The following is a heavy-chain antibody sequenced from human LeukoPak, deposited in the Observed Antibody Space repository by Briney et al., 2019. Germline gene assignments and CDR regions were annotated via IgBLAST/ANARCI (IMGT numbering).Heavy chain of an antibody. Sequence: PGGSLRLSCAASGFTFSRYWMHWVRQAPGKGLVWVSRIKTDGTYTSYADSVKGRFTISRDNAKSTLYLQMNALRGEDTAVYYCASEEVGLDVWGQGTTVTVSS. V-gene: IGHV3-74*01. CDR1: GFTFSRYW. CDR3: ASEEVGLDV. J-gene: IGHJ6*02. CDR2: IKTDGTYT.